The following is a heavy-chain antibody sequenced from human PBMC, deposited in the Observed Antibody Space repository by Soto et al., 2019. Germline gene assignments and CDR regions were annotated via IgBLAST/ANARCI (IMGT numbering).Heavy chain of an antibody. V-gene: IGHV3-72*01. D-gene: IGHD2-15*01. Sequence: EVQLVESGGGLVQPGGSLRLSCAVSGFTFSDHYMDWVRQAPGKGLEWVGRSTDQAHSFNTVYAASVKGRFTISRDDSKKSLYLQMNSLKIEDTAVYYCVRAKTKATSSPSVDYWGQGTLVTVSS. CDR2: STDQAHSFNT. J-gene: IGHJ4*02. CDR3: VRAKTKATSSPSVDY. CDR1: GFTFSDHY.